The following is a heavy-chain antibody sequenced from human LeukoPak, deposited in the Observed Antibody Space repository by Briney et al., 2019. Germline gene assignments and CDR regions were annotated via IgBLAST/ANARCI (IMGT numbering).Heavy chain of an antibody. V-gene: IGHV1-69*05. Sequence: SVKVSCKASGGTFSSYAISWVRQAPGQGLEWMGRIIPIFGTANYAQKFQGRVTITTDESTSTAYMELSSLRSADTAVYYCARIAAAGHYYYYYMDVWGKGTTVTVSS. D-gene: IGHD6-13*01. CDR2: IIPIFGTA. J-gene: IGHJ6*03. CDR1: GGTFSSYA. CDR3: ARIAAAGHYYYYYMDV.